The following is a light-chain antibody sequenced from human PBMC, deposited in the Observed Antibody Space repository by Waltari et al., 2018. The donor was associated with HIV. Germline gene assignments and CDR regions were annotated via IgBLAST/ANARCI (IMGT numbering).Light chain of an antibody. V-gene: IGLV1-44*01. CDR3: AAWDDSLNGWV. Sequence: QSVLTQPSSASGTPGQRVALPCSGSSYNIESKTVNWYPQLPGTAPKLLVYSNNQRPSGVPDRISGSKSGTSASLAISGLQSEDEADYYCAAWDDSLNGWVFGGGTKLTVL. J-gene: IGLJ3*02. CDR2: SNN. CDR1: SYNIESKT.